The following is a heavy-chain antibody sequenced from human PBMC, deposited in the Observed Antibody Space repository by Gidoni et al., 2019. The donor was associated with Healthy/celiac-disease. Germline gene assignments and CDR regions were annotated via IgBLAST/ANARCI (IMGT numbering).Heavy chain of an antibody. Sequence: SSYGMHWVRQAPGKGLEWVAVISYDGSNKYYADSVKGRFTISRDNSKNTLYLQMNSLRAEDTAVYYCAKGRLPLSIYGMDVWGQGTTVTVSS. CDR1: SSYG. CDR3: AKGRLPLSIYGMDV. D-gene: IGHD4-17*01. CDR2: ISYDGSNK. J-gene: IGHJ6*02. V-gene: IGHV3-30*18.